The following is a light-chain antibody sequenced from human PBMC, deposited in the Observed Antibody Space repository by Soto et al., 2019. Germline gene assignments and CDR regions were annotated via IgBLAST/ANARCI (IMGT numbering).Light chain of an antibody. V-gene: IGKV1-5*03. CDR3: QQYNSYSLT. CDR2: KAS. Sequence: DIQMTQSPSTLSASVGDRVTITCRASQSISNWLAWYQQKPGKAPNLLIYKASSLDSGVPSRFSGSGSGTEFTLTSSSLQPDDFATYYCQQYNSYSLTFGGGTKVEIK. CDR1: QSISNW. J-gene: IGKJ4*01.